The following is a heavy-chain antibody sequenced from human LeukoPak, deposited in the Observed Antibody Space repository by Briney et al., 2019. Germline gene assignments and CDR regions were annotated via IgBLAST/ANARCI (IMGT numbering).Heavy chain of an antibody. D-gene: IGHD3-10*01. CDR1: GGSFSGYY. V-gene: IGHV4-34*01. CDR3: AIFGELFESNWFDP. Sequence: PSETLSLTCAVYGGSFSGYYWSWIRQPPGKGLEWIGEINHSGSTNYNPSLKSRVTISVDTSKNQFSLKLSSVTAADTAVHYCAIFGELFESNWFDPWGQGTLVTVSS. J-gene: IGHJ5*02. CDR2: INHSGST.